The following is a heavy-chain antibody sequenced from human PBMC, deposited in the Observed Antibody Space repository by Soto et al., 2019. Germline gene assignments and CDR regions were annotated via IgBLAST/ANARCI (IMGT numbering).Heavy chain of an antibody. CDR1: GYSFTTYG. Sequence: QVQLVQSGAELKKPGASVEVSCKASGYSFTTYGISWVRQAPGRGLEWMDWISTWNVDRIDAQNVQGRVNMTTDTFTPTAMRELRRLTSDDTAVYYSTRETGVGSYGSATYGMNVWGLGTAVSVS. CDR3: TRETGVGSYGSATYGMNV. V-gene: IGHV1-18*01. J-gene: IGHJ6*02. CDR2: ISTWNVDR. D-gene: IGHD3-10*01.